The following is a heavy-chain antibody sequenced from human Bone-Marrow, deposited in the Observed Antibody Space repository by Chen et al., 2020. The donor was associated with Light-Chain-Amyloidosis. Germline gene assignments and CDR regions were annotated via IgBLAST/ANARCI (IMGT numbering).Heavy chain of an antibody. V-gene: IGHV1-8*01. J-gene: IGHJ2*01. CDR3: ARCNIMVRGALERYFDL. D-gene: IGHD3-10*01. CDR1: GYTFTNYD. CDR2: MNPNSGNT. Sequence: QVQLVQSGAEVKKPGASVKVSCKASGYTFTNYDVNWLRQAPGQGPAWMAWMNPNSGNTGYAQKFQGRVTLTRDTSISTAYMELSSLTSEDTAVYYCARCNIMVRGALERYFDLWGRGTLVTVSS.